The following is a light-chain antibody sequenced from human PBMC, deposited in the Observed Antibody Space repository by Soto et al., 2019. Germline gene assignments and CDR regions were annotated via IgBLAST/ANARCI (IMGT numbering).Light chain of an antibody. V-gene: IGKV3-11*01. CDR2: DAS. CDR1: QSVNTY. J-gene: IGKJ4*01. Sequence: EIVLTQSPATLSLSPGERATLSCRASQSVNTYLAWYQQKPGQAPRVLIYDASDRATGIPARFSGSGSGTDFTLTISSLEPEDSATYCCQQGDSFPLTFGGGTKVEIK. CDR3: QQGDSFPLT.